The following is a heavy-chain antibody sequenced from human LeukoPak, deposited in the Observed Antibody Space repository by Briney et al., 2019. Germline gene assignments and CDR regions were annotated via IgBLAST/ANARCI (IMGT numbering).Heavy chain of an antibody. J-gene: IGHJ3*02. D-gene: IGHD3-16*02. CDR1: GFTVSSNY. Sequence: GGSLRLSCAASGFTVSSNYMSWVRQAPGKGLEWVSVIYSGGSTYYADSVKGRFTISRDNSKNTLYLQMNSLRAEDTAVYYCARDRMITFGGVIAGDAFDIWGQGTMVTVSS. CDR3: ARDRMITFGGVIAGDAFDI. CDR2: IYSGGST. V-gene: IGHV3-53*01.